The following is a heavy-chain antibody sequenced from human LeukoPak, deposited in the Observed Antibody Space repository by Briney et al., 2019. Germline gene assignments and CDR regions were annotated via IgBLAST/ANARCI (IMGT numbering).Heavy chain of an antibody. CDR3: ARGPSSVVVVTAILDY. CDR1: GGSFSGYY. V-gene: IGHV4-34*01. D-gene: IGHD2-21*02. Sequence: SETLSLTCAVYGGSFSGYYWSWIRQPPGKGLEWIGEINHSGSTNYNPSLKSRVTISVDTSKNQFSLKLSSATAADTAVYYCARGPSSVVVVTAILDYWGQGTLVTVSS. CDR2: INHSGST. J-gene: IGHJ4*02.